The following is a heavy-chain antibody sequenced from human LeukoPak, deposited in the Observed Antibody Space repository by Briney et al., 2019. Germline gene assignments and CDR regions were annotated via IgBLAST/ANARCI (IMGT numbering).Heavy chain of an antibody. CDR2: VYHSGAT. Sequence: SGTLSLTCTVSGGSISSSNWWSWVHQPPGKGLEWIGEVYHSGATNYNPSLRSRVIISADRSSNQFSLRLNSVTAADTAVFYCARGEGYGSGTVHFDYSGRGILVTVSS. CDR1: GGSISSSNW. CDR3: ARGEGYGSGTVHFDY. J-gene: IGHJ4*02. V-gene: IGHV4-4*02. D-gene: IGHD3-10*01.